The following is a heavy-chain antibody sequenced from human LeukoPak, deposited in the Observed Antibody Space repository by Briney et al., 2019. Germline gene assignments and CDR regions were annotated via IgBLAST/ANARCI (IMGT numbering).Heavy chain of an antibody. CDR3: ARTWFGESHNWFDP. CDR1: GFTVSSNY. CDR2: IYSGGST. V-gene: IGHV3-53*01. D-gene: IGHD3-10*01. Sequence: PGGSLRFSCAASGFTVSSNYMSWVRQAPGKGLEWVSVIYSGGSTYYADSVKGRFTISRDNSKNTLYLQMNSLRAEDTAVYYCARTWFGESHNWFDPWGQGTLVTVSS. J-gene: IGHJ5*02.